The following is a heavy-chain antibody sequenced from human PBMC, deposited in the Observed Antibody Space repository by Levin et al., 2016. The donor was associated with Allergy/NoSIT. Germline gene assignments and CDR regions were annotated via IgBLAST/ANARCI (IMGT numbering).Heavy chain of an antibody. V-gene: IGHV3-23*01. D-gene: IGHD6-19*01. Sequence: GESLKISCAASGFTFSSYAMSWVRQAPGKGLEWVSAISGSGGSTYYADSVKGRFTISRDNSKNTLYLQMNSLRAEDTAVYYCAKGSIAVAGTPFDYWGQGTLVTVSS. CDR2: ISGSGGST. J-gene: IGHJ4*02. CDR1: GFTFSSYA. CDR3: AKGSIAVAGTPFDY.